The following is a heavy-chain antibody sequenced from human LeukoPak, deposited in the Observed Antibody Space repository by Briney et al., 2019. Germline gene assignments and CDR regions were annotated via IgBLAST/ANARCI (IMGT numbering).Heavy chain of an antibody. Sequence: PGGSLRLSCAASGFTVSSNYMSWVRQAPGKGLEWVSAIYSGGSTYYADSVKGRFTISRHNSKNTLYLQMNSLRAEDTAVYYCAREGVAAAGTGSLDYWGQGTLVTVSS. CDR3: AREGVAAAGTGSLDY. CDR1: GFTVSSNY. CDR2: IYSGGST. D-gene: IGHD6-13*01. V-gene: IGHV3-53*04. J-gene: IGHJ4*02.